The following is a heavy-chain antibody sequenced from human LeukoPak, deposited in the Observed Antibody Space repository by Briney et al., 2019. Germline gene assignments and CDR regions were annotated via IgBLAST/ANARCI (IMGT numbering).Heavy chain of an antibody. CDR3: ARDGYSSSWFDY. D-gene: IGHD6-13*01. Sequence: GGSLRLSCAASGFTFSSHWMSWVRQAPGKGLEWVANIKQDGSEKYYVDSVKGRFTISRDNAKNSLYLQMNSLRAEDTAVYYCARDGYSSSWFDYWGQGTLVTVSS. J-gene: IGHJ4*02. V-gene: IGHV3-7*01. CDR1: GFTFSSHW. CDR2: IKQDGSEK.